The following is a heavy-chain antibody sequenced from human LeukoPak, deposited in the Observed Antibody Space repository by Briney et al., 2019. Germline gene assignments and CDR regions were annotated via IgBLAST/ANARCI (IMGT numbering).Heavy chain of an antibody. CDR1: GGSISSGGYY. CDR3: ARESRGAVADGESIDY. Sequence: SQTLSLTCTVSGGSISSGGYYWSWIRQHPGKGLEWIGYIYYSGSTYYNPSLKSRVTISVDTSKNQFSLKLSSVTAADTAVYYCARESRGAVADGESIDYWGQGTLVTVFS. D-gene: IGHD6-19*01. CDR2: IYYSGST. V-gene: IGHV4-31*03. J-gene: IGHJ4*02.